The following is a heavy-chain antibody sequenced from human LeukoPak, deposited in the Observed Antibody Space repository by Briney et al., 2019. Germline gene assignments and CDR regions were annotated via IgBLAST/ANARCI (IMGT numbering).Heavy chain of an antibody. V-gene: IGHV4-34*01. CDR3: ARGSSSWYSDAFDI. Sequence: PSETLSLTCAVYGGSFCGYYWSWLRQPPGKGLEWIGEINHSGSANYNPSLKSRVTISVDTSKNQFSLKLSSVTAADTAVYYCARGSSSWYSDAFDIWGQGTMVTVSS. D-gene: IGHD6-13*01. CDR2: INHSGSA. J-gene: IGHJ3*02. CDR1: GGSFCGYY.